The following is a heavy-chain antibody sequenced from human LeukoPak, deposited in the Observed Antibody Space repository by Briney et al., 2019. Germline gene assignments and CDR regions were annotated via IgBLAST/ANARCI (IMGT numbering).Heavy chain of an antibody. D-gene: IGHD1-26*01. J-gene: IGHJ4*02. CDR1: GGSISSSGYY. CDR3: ARPWGVGARGGYYFDY. Sequence: PSETLSLTCTVSGGSISSSGYYWGWIRQPPWKGLEWIGSIYYSGSTYYNPSLKSRVTISVDTSKNQFSLKLSSVTAADTAVYYCARPWGVGARGGYYFDYWGQGTLVTVSS. CDR2: IYYSGST. V-gene: IGHV4-39*01.